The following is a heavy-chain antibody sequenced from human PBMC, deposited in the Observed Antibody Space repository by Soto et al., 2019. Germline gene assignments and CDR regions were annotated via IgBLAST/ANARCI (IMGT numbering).Heavy chain of an antibody. V-gene: IGHV4-34*01. D-gene: IGHD6-19*01. CDR2: INHSGST. CDR1: GGSFSGYY. J-gene: IGHJ4*02. Sequence: PSETLSLTCAVYGGSFSGYYWSWIRPPPGKGLEWIGEINHSGSTNYNPSLKSRVTISVDTSKNQFSLKLSSVTAADTAVYYCASRSAYGSGWFRRFDYWGQGTLVTVSS. CDR3: ASRSAYGSGWFRRFDY.